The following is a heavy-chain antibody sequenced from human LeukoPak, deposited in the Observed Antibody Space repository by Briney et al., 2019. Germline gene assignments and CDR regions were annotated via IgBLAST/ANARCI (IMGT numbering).Heavy chain of an antibody. CDR3: ARALEGPYYGSGSYYNGPYYFDY. Sequence: PSETLSLTCAVYGGSFSGYYWSWIRQPPGKGLEWIGEINHSGSTNYNPSLKSRVTISVDTSKNQFSLKLSSVTAADTAVYYCARALEGPYYGSGSYYNGPYYFDYWGQGTLVTVSS. J-gene: IGHJ4*02. CDR2: INHSGST. D-gene: IGHD3-10*01. CDR1: GGSFSGYY. V-gene: IGHV4-34*01.